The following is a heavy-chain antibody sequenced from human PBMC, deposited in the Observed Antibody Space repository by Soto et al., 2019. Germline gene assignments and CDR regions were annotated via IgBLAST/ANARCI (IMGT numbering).Heavy chain of an antibody. V-gene: IGHV6-1*01. CDR3: ARDGSPGEQLVYYYGMDV. Sequence: SETLSLTCAISGDSVSSNSAAWNWIRQSPSRGLEWLGRTYYRSKWYNDYAVSVKSRITINPDTSKNQFSLQLNSVTPEDTAVYYCARDGSPGEQLVYYYGMDVWGQGTTVTVSS. CDR2: TYYRSKWYN. D-gene: IGHD6-6*01. CDR1: GDSVSSNSAA. J-gene: IGHJ6*02.